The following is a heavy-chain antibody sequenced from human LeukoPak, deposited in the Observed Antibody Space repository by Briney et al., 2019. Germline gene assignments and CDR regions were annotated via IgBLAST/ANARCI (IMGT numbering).Heavy chain of an antibody. D-gene: IGHD4-11*01. CDR1: GGSISSSSYY. J-gene: IGHJ4*02. V-gene: IGHV4-39*07. CDR2: IYYSGST. Sequence: SETLSLTCTVSGGSISSSSYYWGWIRQPPGKGLEWIGSIYYSGSTYYNPSLKSRVTISVDTSKNQFSLKLNSVAAADTAVYYCARGVNYAFDYWGQGPLVTVSS. CDR3: ARGVNYAFDY.